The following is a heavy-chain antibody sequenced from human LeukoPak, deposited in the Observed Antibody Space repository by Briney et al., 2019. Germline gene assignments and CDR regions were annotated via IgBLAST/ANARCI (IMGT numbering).Heavy chain of an antibody. J-gene: IGHJ5*02. Sequence: SETLSLTCTVSGGSSSSYYWSWIPQPAGKGLEWIGRIYTSGSTNYNPSLKSRVTISVDTSKNQFSLRLSSVTAADTAVYYCARGSGVGWFDPWGQGTLVTVSS. CDR3: ARGSGVGWFDP. CDR2: IYTSGST. CDR1: GGSSSSYY. D-gene: IGHD1-26*01. V-gene: IGHV4-4*07.